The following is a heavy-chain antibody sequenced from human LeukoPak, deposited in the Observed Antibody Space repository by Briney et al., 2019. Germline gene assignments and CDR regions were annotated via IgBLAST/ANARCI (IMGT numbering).Heavy chain of an antibody. Sequence: SGGSLRLSCEVFGFTFSTSAMSWVRQAPGKGLEWVSGIRASDDTTYYVDSVKGRFTVSRDNSKNTLYLQMNSLRVEDTAVYYCAKDPLSARDYWGQGTLVTVSS. CDR3: AKDPLSARDY. CDR1: GFTFSTSA. V-gene: IGHV3-23*01. CDR2: IRASDDTT. D-gene: IGHD2-15*01. J-gene: IGHJ4*02.